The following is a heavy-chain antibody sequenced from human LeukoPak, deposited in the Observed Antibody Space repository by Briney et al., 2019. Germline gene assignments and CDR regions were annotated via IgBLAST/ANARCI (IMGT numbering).Heavy chain of an antibody. CDR1: GFTFTNYA. Sequence: GGSLRLSCAASGFTFTNYAMHWVRQAPGKGLEWVAVISVDGSNKFYAGSVRGRCTISRDNSKNTMSLQMDSLRAEDTAVYYCARDRLEAVADDDYFGYWGQGTLVTVSS. V-gene: IGHV3-30-3*01. CDR3: ARDRLEAVADDDYFGY. J-gene: IGHJ4*02. D-gene: IGHD6-19*01. CDR2: ISVDGSNK.